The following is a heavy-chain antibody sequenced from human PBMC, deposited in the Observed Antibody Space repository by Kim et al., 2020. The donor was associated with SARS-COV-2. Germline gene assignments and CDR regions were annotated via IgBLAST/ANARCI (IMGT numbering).Heavy chain of an antibody. D-gene: IGHD6-13*01. CDR3: AGGQYSSSWNYYYYGMDV. Sequence: RSRVTISVDTSKNQFSLKLSSVTAADTAVYYCAGGQYSSSWNYYYYGMDVWGQGTTVTVSS. J-gene: IGHJ6*02. V-gene: IGHV4-59*09.